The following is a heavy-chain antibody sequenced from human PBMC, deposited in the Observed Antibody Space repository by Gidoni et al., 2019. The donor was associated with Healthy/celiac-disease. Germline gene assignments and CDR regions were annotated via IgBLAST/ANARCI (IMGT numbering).Heavy chain of an antibody. CDR1: GGSISSGAYY. V-gene: IGHV4-30-4*01. Sequence: QVQLQESGPGLVKPSQTLSLTCTVSGGSISSGAYYWRWIRQPPGKGLEWIGYIYYSGSTYYNPSLKSRVTISVDTSKNQFSLKLSSVTAADTAVYYCARAHNFGYSGYDGSYAFDIWGQGTMVTVSS. D-gene: IGHD5-12*01. CDR2: IYYSGST. CDR3: ARAHNFGYSGYDGSYAFDI. J-gene: IGHJ3*02.